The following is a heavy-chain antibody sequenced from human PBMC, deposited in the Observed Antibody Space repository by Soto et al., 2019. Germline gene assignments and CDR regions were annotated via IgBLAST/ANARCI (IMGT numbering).Heavy chain of an antibody. CDR1: GDTFNFYS. V-gene: IGHV1-69*02. Sequence: QVQLVQSGAEVKRPGSSVKVSCKASGDTFNFYSINWVRQAPGLGLEWMGRVNPIDRRSNYAQKFQGRVTMTADKSTSTAYMELSSLRSEDTAIYYCASSYGSGYRAFDYWGQGALVTVSS. CDR3: ASSYGSGYRAFDY. D-gene: IGHD3-10*01. CDR2: VNPIDRRS. J-gene: IGHJ4*02.